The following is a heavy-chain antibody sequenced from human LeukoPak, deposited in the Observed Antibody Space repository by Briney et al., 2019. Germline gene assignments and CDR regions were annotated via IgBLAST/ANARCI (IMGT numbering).Heavy chain of an antibody. D-gene: IGHD3-22*01. J-gene: IGHJ6*02. CDR3: ARSSSGYYYDYYYYGMDV. CDR2: IHYSGST. V-gene: IGHV4-39*07. CDR1: GDSISSSFYY. Sequence: SETLSLTCTVSGDSISSSFYYWGWIRQPPGKGLEWIGNIHYSGSTYYNPSLKSRVTISVDTSKNQFSLKLSSVTAADTAVYYCARSSSGYYYDYYYYGMDVWGQGTTVTVSS.